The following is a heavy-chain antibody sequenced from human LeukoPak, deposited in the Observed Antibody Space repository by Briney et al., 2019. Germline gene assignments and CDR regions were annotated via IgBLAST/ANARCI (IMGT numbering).Heavy chain of an antibody. J-gene: IGHJ6*03. V-gene: IGHV4-59*01. D-gene: IGHD4-17*01. CDR1: GGSISSYY. CDR3: ARATVTGDYYYYMDV. Sequence: PSETLSLTCTVSGGSISSYYWSWIRQPPGKGLEWIGYIYSSGSTNYNPSLKSRVTISVDTSKNQFSLKLSSVTAADTAVYYCARATVTGDYYYYMDVWGKGTTVTVSS. CDR2: IYSSGST.